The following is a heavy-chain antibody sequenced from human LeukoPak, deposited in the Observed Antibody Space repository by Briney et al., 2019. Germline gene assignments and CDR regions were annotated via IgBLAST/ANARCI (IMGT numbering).Heavy chain of an antibody. CDR2: ISYDGSNT. J-gene: IGHJ4*02. D-gene: IGHD3-10*01. Sequence: GGSLRLSCAASGFTFSSYGMHWVRQAPGKGLEWVAVISYDGSNTYYADSVKGRFTISRDNSKNMLCLQMNSLRAEDTAVYYCAKPYYYGSRSYMDYWGQGTLVTVSS. CDR1: GFTFSSYG. CDR3: AKPYYYGSRSYMDY. V-gene: IGHV3-30*18.